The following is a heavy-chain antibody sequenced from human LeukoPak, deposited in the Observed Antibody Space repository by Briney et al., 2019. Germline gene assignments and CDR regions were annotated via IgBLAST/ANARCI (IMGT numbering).Heavy chain of an antibody. V-gene: IGHV1-69*06. D-gene: IGHD3-10*01. Sequence: SVKVSCKASGGTFSSYPISWVRQAPGQGLEWMGGIIPMFDTADFAQKFQGRVTITADTSTSTAYMQLSSLRSEDTAVYYCARARSGPYGSGSLDAFDIWAKGQWSPSLQ. CDR2: IIPMFDTA. CDR3: ARARSGPYGSGSLDAFDI. CDR1: GGTFSSYP. J-gene: IGHJ3*02.